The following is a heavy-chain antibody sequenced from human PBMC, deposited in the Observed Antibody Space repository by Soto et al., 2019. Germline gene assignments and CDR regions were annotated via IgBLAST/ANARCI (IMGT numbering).Heavy chain of an antibody. J-gene: IGHJ6*02. V-gene: IGHV1-2*04. D-gene: IGHD3-22*01. CDR3: ARGGKCYYDSSGYCSLGMDV. CDR1: GYTFTGYY. CDR2: INPNSGGT. Sequence: GASVKVSCKASGYTFTGYYMHWVRQAPGQGLEWMGWINPNSGGTNYAQKLQGWVTMTRDTSISTAYMELSRLRSVDTAVYYCARGGKCYYDSSGYCSLGMDVWGQGTTVTVSS.